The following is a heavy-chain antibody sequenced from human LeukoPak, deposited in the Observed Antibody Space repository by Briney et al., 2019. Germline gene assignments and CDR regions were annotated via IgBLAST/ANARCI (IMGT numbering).Heavy chain of an antibody. CDR3: ARATSYGDYVDY. V-gene: IGHV4-59*08. CDR2: IDYSWNT. CDR1: GGSISSSY. J-gene: IGHJ4*02. Sequence: SETLSLTCTVSGGSISSSYWSWIRQPPGKGLEWIGYIDYSWNTNYNPSLKSRVTISVERSKNQFSLKLRSVTAADTAVYYCARATSYGDYVDYWGQGTLVTVSS. D-gene: IGHD4-17*01.